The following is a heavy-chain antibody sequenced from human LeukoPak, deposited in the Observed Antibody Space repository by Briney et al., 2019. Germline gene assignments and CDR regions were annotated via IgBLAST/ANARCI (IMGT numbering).Heavy chain of an antibody. D-gene: IGHD3-22*01. J-gene: IGHJ4*02. Sequence: GGSLRLSCAASGFTFSSYSMNWVRQAPGKGLEWVSSISSSSSYIYYADSVKGRFTISRDNAKNSLYLQMNSLSAEDTAVYYCARDRARSYHYDSSGYYSPFDYWGQGTLVTVSS. CDR1: GFTFSSYS. CDR2: ISSSSSYI. V-gene: IGHV3-21*01. CDR3: ARDRARSYHYDSSGYYSPFDY.